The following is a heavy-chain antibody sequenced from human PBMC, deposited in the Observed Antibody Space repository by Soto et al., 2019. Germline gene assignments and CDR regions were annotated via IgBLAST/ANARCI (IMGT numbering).Heavy chain of an antibody. D-gene: IGHD1-1*01. CDR3: AREGPNVAHDAFDI. V-gene: IGHV3-30-3*01. Sequence: GSLRLSCAASGFTFSSYAMHWVRQAPGKGLEWVAVISYDGSNKYYADSVKGRFTISRDNSKNTLYLQMNSLRAEDTAVYYCAREGPNVAHDAFDIWGQGTMVTVSS. CDR1: GFTFSSYA. J-gene: IGHJ3*02. CDR2: ISYDGSNK.